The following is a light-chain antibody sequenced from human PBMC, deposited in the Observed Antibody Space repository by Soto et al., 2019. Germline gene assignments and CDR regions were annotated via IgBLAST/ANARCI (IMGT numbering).Light chain of an antibody. CDR1: QGIGVY. CDR2: AAS. Sequence: DIQMSRSPSSLSSSLGDRVTITCRASQGIGVYLAWFQQKPGNAPKLLIYAASTLQSGVPSRFSGSGSGTDVTLTVSSLHPEDVATYYCQKYNSAPLTFGGGTRVEIK. CDR3: QKYNSAPLT. V-gene: IGKV1-27*01. J-gene: IGKJ4*01.